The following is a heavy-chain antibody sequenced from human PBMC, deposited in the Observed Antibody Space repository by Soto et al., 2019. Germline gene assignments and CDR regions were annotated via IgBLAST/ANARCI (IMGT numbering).Heavy chain of an antibody. J-gene: IGHJ6*02. Sequence: PGETLKISCQVSGYTFTNYWIGWVRQMPGKGLEWMGIIHPDDSDTRYSPSFEGQVTISADKSISTACLQWSSLKASDTAMYYCARSYHMDVWGQGTTVTVSS. CDR2: IHPDDSDT. CDR1: GYTFTNYW. D-gene: IGHD2-2*01. V-gene: IGHV5-51*01. CDR3: ARSYHMDV.